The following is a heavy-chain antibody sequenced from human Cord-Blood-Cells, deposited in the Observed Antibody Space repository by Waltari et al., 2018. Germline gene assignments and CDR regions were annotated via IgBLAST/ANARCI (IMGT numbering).Heavy chain of an antibody. D-gene: IGHD6-19*01. CDR1: GYTFTSSY. CDR2: INPSGGST. CDR3: ARDRLTYSSGWYGDFQH. J-gene: IGHJ1*01. Sequence: QVQLVQSGAEVKKPGASVKVSCQASGYTFTSSYMHWVRQAPGQGLEWMGIINPSGGSTSYAQKFQGRVTMTRDTSTSTVYMELSSLRSEDTAVYYCARDRLTYSSGWYGDFQHWGQGTLVTVSS. V-gene: IGHV1-46*01.